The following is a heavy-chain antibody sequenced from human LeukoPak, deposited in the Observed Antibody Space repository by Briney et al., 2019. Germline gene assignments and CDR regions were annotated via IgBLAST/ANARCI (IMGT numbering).Heavy chain of an antibody. CDR1: GVPFSTYG. V-gene: IGHV3-23*01. Sequence: GGSLRLSCAASGVPFSTYGMSWVRQAPGKGLEWVSAITGSGGSTHYAASVRGRFTISRDNSKNTLYLQMNSLRAEDTAVYYCAKGSGYDPDYWGQGILVTVSS. CDR3: AKGSGYDPDY. D-gene: IGHD5-12*01. J-gene: IGHJ4*02. CDR2: ITGSGGST.